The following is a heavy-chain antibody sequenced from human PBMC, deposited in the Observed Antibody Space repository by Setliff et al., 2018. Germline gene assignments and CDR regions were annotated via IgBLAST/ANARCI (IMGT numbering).Heavy chain of an antibody. V-gene: IGHV4-59*01. J-gene: IGHJ6*02. Sequence: SETLSLTCTVSNGSINDYFWTWIRQPPGKGLEWIGYISNSGITKYNPALKGRVSISLDTSNNQFSLRLSSVTAADTALYYCARDTRIGGYYYYYGMDVWGQGTTVTVSS. D-gene: IGHD2-15*01. CDR2: ISNSGIT. CDR1: NGSINDYF. CDR3: ARDTRIGGYYYYYGMDV.